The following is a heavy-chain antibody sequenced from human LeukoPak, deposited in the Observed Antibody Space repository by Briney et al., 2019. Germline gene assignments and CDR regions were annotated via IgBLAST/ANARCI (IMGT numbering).Heavy chain of an antibody. CDR1: GYTFTSYA. Sequence: GASVKVSCKASGYTFTSYAMHWVRQAPGQRLEWMGWINAGNGNTKYSQKFQGRVTITRDTPASTAYMELSSLRSEDAAVYYCARGFGRAPFDYWGQGTLVTVSS. CDR3: ARGFGRAPFDY. CDR2: INAGNGNT. D-gene: IGHD3-10*01. V-gene: IGHV1-3*01. J-gene: IGHJ4*02.